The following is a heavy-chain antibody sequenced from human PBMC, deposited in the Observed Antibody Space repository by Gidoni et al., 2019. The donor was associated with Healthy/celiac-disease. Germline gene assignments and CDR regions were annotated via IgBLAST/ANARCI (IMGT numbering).Heavy chain of an antibody. D-gene: IGHD3-3*01. V-gene: IGHV4-61*02. CDR1: GGSISRGSYY. CDR2: IYTSGST. Sequence: QVQLQESGPGLVQPSQTLSLTCPVSGGSISRGSYYWSWIRQPAGKGLEWIGRIYTSGSTNYNPSLKSRVTISVDTSKNQFSLKLSSVTAADTAVYYCASQYYDFWSVHFDYWGQGTLVTVSS. CDR3: ASQYYDFWSVHFDY. J-gene: IGHJ4*02.